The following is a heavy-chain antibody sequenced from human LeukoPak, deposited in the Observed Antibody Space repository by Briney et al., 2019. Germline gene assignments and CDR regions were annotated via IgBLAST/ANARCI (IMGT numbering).Heavy chain of an antibody. Sequence: GGSLRLSCAASAFIFSNFSMNWVRQAPGKGLEWVSSISSSSIYIYYADSVKGRFTISRDNAKNSLYLQMNSLRVEDTAVYYCARGAINMIVEAGSWFDPWGQGTLVTVSS. CDR2: ISSSSIYI. V-gene: IGHV3-21*01. J-gene: IGHJ5*02. CDR1: AFIFSNFS. CDR3: ARGAINMIVEAGSWFDP. D-gene: IGHD3-22*01.